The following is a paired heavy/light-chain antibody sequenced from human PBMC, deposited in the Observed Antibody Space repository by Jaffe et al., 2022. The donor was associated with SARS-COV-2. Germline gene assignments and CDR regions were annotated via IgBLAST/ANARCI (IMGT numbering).Light chain of an antibody. CDR3: QSYDTSLSGFYV. V-gene: IGLV1-40*01. CDR1: TSNIGAGYD. J-gene: IGLJ1*01. CDR2: GNT. Sequence: QSVLTQPPSVSGAPGQRVTISCAGGTSNIGAGYDVHWYQQLPGTAPKLLIYGNTNRPSGVPDRFSGSKSGTSASLAVTGLQAEDEADYYCQSYDTSLSGFYVFGTGTKVTVL.
Heavy chain of an antibody. CDR2: INPGTGNT. D-gene: IGHD2-15*01. CDR1: GYTFTNYA. J-gene: IGHJ4*02. CDR3: AKDFPHSGVGSSYSD. Sequence: QVQLVQSGTEVKKPGASVKVSCKASGYTFTNYAIHWVRQAPRQSLEWMGWINPGTGNTKYSQKFQDRVSITRDTSANTAYMQLSSLRSEDTAVYYCAKDFPHSGVGSSYSDWARGTLVTVSS. V-gene: IGHV1-3*01.